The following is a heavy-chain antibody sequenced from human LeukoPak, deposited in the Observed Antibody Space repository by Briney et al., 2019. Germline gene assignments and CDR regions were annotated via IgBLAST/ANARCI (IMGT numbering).Heavy chain of an antibody. D-gene: IGHD3-3*01. CDR2: IYSGGST. CDR1: GFTVSSNY. CDR3: ARSSRSDVLRFLEREIYYMDV. Sequence: GGSLRLSCAASGFTVSSNYMSWVRQAPGKGLEWVSVIYSGGSTYYADSVKGRFTISRDNSKNTLYLQMNSLRAEDTAVYYCARSSRSDVLRFLEREIYYMDVWGKGTTVTVSS. J-gene: IGHJ6*03. V-gene: IGHV3-66*02.